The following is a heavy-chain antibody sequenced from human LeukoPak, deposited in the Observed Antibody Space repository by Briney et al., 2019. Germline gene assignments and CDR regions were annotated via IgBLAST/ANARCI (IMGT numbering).Heavy chain of an antibody. J-gene: IGHJ4*02. CDR2: IIPIFGTA. V-gene: IGHV1-69*13. Sequence: ASVKVSFKAPGGTFSSYAISWVRQAPGQGLEWMGGIIPIFGTANYAQKFQGRVTITADESTSTAYMELSSLRSEDTAVYYCASADIVVVPAAYGYFDYWGQGTLVTVSS. CDR1: GGTFSSYA. CDR3: ASADIVVVPAAYGYFDY. D-gene: IGHD2-2*01.